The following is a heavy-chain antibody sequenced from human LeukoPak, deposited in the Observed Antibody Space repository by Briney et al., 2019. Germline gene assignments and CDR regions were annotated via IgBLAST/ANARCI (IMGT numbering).Heavy chain of an antibody. J-gene: IGHJ4*02. CDR3: AKGWATVPNDY. V-gene: IGHV3-23*01. Sequence: GGSLRLSCEVSGVTFNTYAMSWFRQAPGGGLNWVSGISGGGNTTYYTDSVKGRFAIYRDNSRNTLYLQMNSLRAGDTAVYFCAKGWATVPNDYWGQGTLVTVSS. D-gene: IGHD4-17*01. CDR1: GVTFNTYA. CDR2: ISGGGNTT.